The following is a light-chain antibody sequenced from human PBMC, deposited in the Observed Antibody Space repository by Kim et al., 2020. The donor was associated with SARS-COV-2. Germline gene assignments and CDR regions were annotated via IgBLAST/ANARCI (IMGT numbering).Light chain of an antibody. CDR1: QSVSSN. V-gene: IGKV3-15*01. Sequence: EIVMTQSPATLSVSPGERATLSCRASQSVSSNLAWYQQKPGQAPGLLIYGASTRAPGIPARFSGSGSGTDFTLTIYSLQSEDFAVYYCHQYNDWPPLTFGGGTKLEI. CDR2: GAS. J-gene: IGKJ4*01. CDR3: HQYNDWPPLT.